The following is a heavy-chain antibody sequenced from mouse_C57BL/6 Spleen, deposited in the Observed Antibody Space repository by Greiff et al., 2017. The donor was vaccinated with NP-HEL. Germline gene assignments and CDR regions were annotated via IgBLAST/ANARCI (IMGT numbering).Heavy chain of an antibody. J-gene: IGHJ2*01. CDR2: IRNKANNHAT. V-gene: IGHV6-6*01. Sequence: EVKVEESGGGLVQPGGSMKLSCAASGFTFSDAWMDWVRQSPEKGLEWVAEIRNKANNHATYYAESVKGRFTISRDDSKSSVYLQMNSLRAEDTGIYYCTRMRGGLLRPGYFDYWGQGTTLTVSS. CDR3: TRMRGGLLRPGYFDY. D-gene: IGHD2-4*01. CDR1: GFTFSDAW.